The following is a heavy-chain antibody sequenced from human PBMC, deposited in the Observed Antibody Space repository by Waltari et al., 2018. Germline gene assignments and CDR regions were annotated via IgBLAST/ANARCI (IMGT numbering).Heavy chain of an antibody. CDR1: GCTVPSYE. CDR3: AREVGTTGAFDI. D-gene: IGHD1-26*01. V-gene: IGHV1-8*01. CDR2: VDPETGKT. Sequence: QVQLVPSDAEVQKPGASVRVYCTASGCTVPSYEITWVRQAFGQGLEWMGWVDPETGKTGYAQKFQDRVTMTTDTPIDTAYMDLTSLKSEDRAVYYCAREVGTTGAFDIWGQGTVVTVSS. J-gene: IGHJ3*02.